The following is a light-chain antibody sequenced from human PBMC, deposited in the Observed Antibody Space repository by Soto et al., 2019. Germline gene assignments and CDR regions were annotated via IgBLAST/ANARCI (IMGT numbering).Light chain of an antibody. Sequence: EIVLTQSPGTLSVSPGERATLSCRASQVVVTAYIHWYQHKPGQAPRLLISGASTTASGIPDRFSGSGFGTDFPLTITSLEPEDCAVYYGLLFCGSPTFGRGSRVHI. CDR2: GAS. V-gene: IGKV3-20*01. J-gene: IGKJ3*01. CDR1: QVVVTAY. CDR3: LLFCGSPT.